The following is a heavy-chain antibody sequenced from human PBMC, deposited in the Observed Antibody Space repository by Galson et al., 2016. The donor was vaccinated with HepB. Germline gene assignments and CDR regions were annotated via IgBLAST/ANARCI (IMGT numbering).Heavy chain of an antibody. CDR3: ARDDYFRLGY. V-gene: IGHV3-48*02. J-gene: IGHJ4*02. CDR2: ITSSSDTM. CDR1: GFIFSVYN. D-gene: IGHD3-16*01. Sequence: SLRLSCAASGFIFSVYNMNWARQAPGKGLEWIAWITSSSDTMYYADSVKGRFTISRDNAKNLLYLEMNSLRDEVTAVYYCARDDYFRLGYWGQGTLVTVSS.